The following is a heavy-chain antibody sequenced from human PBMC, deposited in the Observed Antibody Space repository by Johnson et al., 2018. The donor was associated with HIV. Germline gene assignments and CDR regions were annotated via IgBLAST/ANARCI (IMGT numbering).Heavy chain of an antibody. CDR3: ARGAGYFDWLSADEGFAFDI. Sequence: MQLVESGGGLVKPGGSLRLSCAASGFIFSSYAMHWVRQGPGKRLEFVSAISSNGGSTYYANSVKGIFTISRDNSKNTLYLQMGSLRTEDMAVYYCARGAGYFDWLSADEGFAFDIWGQGTMVTVSS. CDR1: GFIFSSYA. V-gene: IGHV3-64*01. J-gene: IGHJ3*02. CDR2: ISSNGGST. D-gene: IGHD3-9*01.